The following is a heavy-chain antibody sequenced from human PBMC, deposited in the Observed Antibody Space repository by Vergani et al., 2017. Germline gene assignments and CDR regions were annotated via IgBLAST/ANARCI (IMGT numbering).Heavy chain of an antibody. J-gene: IGHJ6*02. V-gene: IGHV4-59*01. D-gene: IGHD4-17*01. CDR1: GGSISSYY. Sequence: QVQLQESGPGLVKPSETLSLTCTVSGGSISSYYWSWLRQPPGKGLEWIGCIYYSGSTNYNPSLKSRVTISVDTSKNQFSLKLSSVTAADTAVYYCARGEGSIXTVTTPRNYYGMDVWGQGTTVTVSS. CDR2: IYYSGST. CDR3: ARGEGSIXTVTTPRNYYGMDV.